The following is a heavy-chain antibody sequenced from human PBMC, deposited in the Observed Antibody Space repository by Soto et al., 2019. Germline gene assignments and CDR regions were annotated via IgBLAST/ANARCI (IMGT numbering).Heavy chain of an antibody. Sequence: PSETLSLTCTVSGGSISSRGYYWGWIRQPPGKGLEWIGTIYYSGSTYYNPSLKSRVTISVDTSKNQFSLKVSSVTGADTAVYYCARVFSDRSSLFDPWGQGTLVTVSS. V-gene: IGHV4-39*07. J-gene: IGHJ5*02. CDR2: IYYSGST. CDR3: ARVFSDRSSLFDP. D-gene: IGHD6-13*01. CDR1: GGSISSRGYY.